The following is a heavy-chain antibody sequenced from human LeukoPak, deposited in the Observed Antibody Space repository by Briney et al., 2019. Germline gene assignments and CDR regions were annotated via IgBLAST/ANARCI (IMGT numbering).Heavy chain of an antibody. CDR2: ISAYNGNT. J-gene: IGHJ5*02. Sequence: GAPVKVSCKASGYTFTSYGISWVRQAPGQGLEWMGWISAYNGNTNYAQKLQGRVTMTTDTSTSTAYMELRSLRSDDTAVYYCARACGRSGLIVVVVAAIDRFDPWGQGTLVTVSS. V-gene: IGHV1-18*01. CDR1: GYTFTSYG. D-gene: IGHD2-15*01. CDR3: ARACGRSGLIVVVVAAIDRFDP.